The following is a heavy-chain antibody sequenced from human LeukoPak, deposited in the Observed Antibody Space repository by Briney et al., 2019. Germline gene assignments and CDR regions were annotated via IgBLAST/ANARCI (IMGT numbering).Heavy chain of an antibody. V-gene: IGHV3-74*01. Sequence: GGSLRLSCAASGFTSSSYWMHWVRQVPGKGLVWVSRINSDGSTINYADSVKGRFTISRDNAKNTLYLQMNSLRAEDTAVYYCARGGWFIVDYWGQGTLVTVSS. CDR3: ARGGWFIVDY. D-gene: IGHD3-10*01. CDR2: INSDGSTI. J-gene: IGHJ4*02. CDR1: GFTSSSYW.